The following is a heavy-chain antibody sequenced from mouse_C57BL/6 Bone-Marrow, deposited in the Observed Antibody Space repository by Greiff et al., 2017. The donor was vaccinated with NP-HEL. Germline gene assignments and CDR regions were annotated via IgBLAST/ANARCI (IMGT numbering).Heavy chain of an antibody. CDR2: IYPGSGST. Sequence: QVQLQQPGAELVKPGASVKMSCKASGYTFTSYWITWVKQRPGQGLEWIGDIYPGSGSTNYNEKFKSKATLTVDTSSSTAYMQLSSLTSEDSAVYYCARRGGIIITTVGGGYYYAMDYWGQGTSVTVSS. J-gene: IGHJ4*01. D-gene: IGHD1-1*01. V-gene: IGHV1-55*01. CDR1: GYTFTSYW. CDR3: ARRGGIIITTVGGGYYYAMDY.